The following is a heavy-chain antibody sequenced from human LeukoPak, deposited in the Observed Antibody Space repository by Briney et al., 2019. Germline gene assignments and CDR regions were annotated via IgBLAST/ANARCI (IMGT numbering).Heavy chain of an antibody. V-gene: IGHV4-31*03. CDR1: GVSISSGGFY. Sequence: SETLSLTCSVSGVSISSGGFYWSWIRQLPGKGLEWIGYIYYTGTTYYNPSLKTRAIISVDTSKNQFSLKVNSVTASDTAFYYCSTTDDSSGYLTSFDPWGQGTLVTVSS. CDR2: IYYTGTT. D-gene: IGHD3-22*01. J-gene: IGHJ5*02. CDR3: STTDDSSGYLTSFDP.